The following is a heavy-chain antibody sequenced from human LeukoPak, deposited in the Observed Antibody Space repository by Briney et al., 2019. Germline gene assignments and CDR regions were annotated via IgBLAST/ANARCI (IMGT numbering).Heavy chain of an antibody. CDR1: GYTFTSYY. Sequence: ASVKVSCKSSGYTFTSYYMHWVRQAPGQGLEWMGIINPSGGSTSYAQKFQGRVTMTRDTSTSTVYMELSSLRSEDTAVYYCARHQNLYKYFDYWGQGTLVTVSS. CDR3: ARHQNLYKYFDY. CDR2: INPSGGST. V-gene: IGHV1-46*03. D-gene: IGHD1-14*01. J-gene: IGHJ4*02.